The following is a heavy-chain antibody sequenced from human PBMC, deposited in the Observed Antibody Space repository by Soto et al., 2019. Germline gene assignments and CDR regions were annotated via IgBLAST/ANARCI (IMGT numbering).Heavy chain of an antibody. CDR3: ATTPGRVMRYLNYYYYGMDV. CDR2: FDPEDGET. D-gene: IGHD2-21*01. CDR1: GYTLTELS. V-gene: IGHV1-24*01. J-gene: IGHJ6*02. Sequence: ASVKVSCKVSGYTLTELSMHWVRQAPGKGLEWMGGFDPEDGETIYAQKFQGRVTMTEDTSTDTAYMELSSLRSEDTAVYYCATTPGRVMRYLNYYYYGMDVWGQGTTVTVSS.